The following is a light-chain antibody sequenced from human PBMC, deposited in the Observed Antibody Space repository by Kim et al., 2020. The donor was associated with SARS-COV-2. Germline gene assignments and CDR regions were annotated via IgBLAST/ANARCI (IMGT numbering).Light chain of an antibody. CDR1: QDIRND. CDR3: QQHNSNPIT. CDR2: GAS. Sequence: ASVGDRVTITCRASQDIRNDLGWYQQSPGRAPKRLIYGASSLQSGVPSRFSGSGSGTEFTLTISSLQPEDFATYFCQQHNSNPITFGQGTRVEIK. J-gene: IGKJ5*01. V-gene: IGKV1-17*01.